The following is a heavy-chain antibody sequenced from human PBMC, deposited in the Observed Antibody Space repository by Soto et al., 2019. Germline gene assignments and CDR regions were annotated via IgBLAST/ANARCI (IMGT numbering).Heavy chain of an antibody. CDR3: AKDPGQGVPKEYYYYYYGMDV. J-gene: IGHJ6*02. CDR1: GFTFSSYA. Sequence: GGSLRLSCAASGFTFSSYAMSWVRQAPGKGLEWVSAISGSGGSTYYADSVKGRFTISRDNSKNTLYLQMNSLRAEDTAVYYCAKDPGQGVPKEYYYYYYGMDVWGQGTTVTVSS. D-gene: IGHD2-8*01. CDR2: ISGSGGST. V-gene: IGHV3-23*01.